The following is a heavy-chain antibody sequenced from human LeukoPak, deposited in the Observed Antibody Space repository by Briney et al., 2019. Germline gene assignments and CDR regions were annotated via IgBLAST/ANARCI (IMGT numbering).Heavy chain of an antibody. J-gene: IGHJ4*02. V-gene: IGHV3-11*01. D-gene: IGHD3-22*01. CDR1: GFTFSDYY. CDR2: ISSSGSTI. CDR3: ASINYYDSSGYWYYFDY. Sequence: PGGSLRLSCAASGFTFSDYYMSWIRQAPGKGLEWVSYISSSGSTIYYAASVKGRFTISRDNAKNSLYLQMNSLRAEDTAVYYCASINYYDSSGYWYYFDYWGQGTLVTVSS.